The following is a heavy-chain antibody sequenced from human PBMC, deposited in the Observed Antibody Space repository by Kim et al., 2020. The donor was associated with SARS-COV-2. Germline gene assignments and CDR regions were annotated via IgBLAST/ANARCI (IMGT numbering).Heavy chain of an antibody. CDR2: SYASGTT. Sequence: GGSLRLSCVASGFTASTSCMHWVRQAPGKGLEWVSLSYASGTTYCAASVKGRCTIARDNSKNRVYLQMNSLRGDDTAVYYCARGVRGQIAADGEAYLYDWGQGTLVTASS. D-gene: IGHD6-13*01. CDR1: GFTASTSC. CDR3: ARGVRGQIAADGEAYLYD. J-gene: IGHJ1*01. V-gene: IGHV3-53*01.